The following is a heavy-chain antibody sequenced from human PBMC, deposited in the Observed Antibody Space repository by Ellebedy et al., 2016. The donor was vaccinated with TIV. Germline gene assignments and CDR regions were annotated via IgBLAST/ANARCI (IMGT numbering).Heavy chain of an antibody. V-gene: IGHV4-4*07. CDR1: GGSLSTYS. CDR2: IFRNGNT. D-gene: IGHD1-26*01. Sequence: MPSETLSLTCTVSGGSLSTYSWSWFRQPAGKGLEWIGRIFRNGNTNHNSSLKSRLTVSVDTSKDQFSLRLSSVTAADTAVYYFARDLGRFQLPRGASDIWGQGTMVTVSS. CDR3: ARDLGRFQLPRGASDI. J-gene: IGHJ3*02.